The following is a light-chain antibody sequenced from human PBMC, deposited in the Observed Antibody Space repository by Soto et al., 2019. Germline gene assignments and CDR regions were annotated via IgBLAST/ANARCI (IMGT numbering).Light chain of an antibody. CDR2: DVS. CDR3: SSYTSSSTLGV. CDR1: SSDVGGYNS. Sequence: QSALTQPASVSGSPGQSITISCTGTSSDVGGYNSVSWYQQHPGKAPKLMIYDVSHRPSGVSNRFSGSKSGNTASLTISGLQAEDEADYYCSSYTSSSTLGVFGGGTKLTVL. V-gene: IGLV2-14*03. J-gene: IGLJ2*01.